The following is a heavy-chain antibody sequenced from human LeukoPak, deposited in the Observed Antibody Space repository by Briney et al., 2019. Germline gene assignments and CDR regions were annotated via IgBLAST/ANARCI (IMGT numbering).Heavy chain of an antibody. D-gene: IGHD1-26*01. CDR1: GYTFTSYG. V-gene: IGHV1-18*01. J-gene: IGHJ1*01. Sequence: GASVKVSCKASGYTFTSYGISWVRQAPRQGLEWMGWISAYNGNTNYAQKLQGRVTMTTDTSTSTAYMELRSLRSDDTAVYYCARDITSGWGLLFAEYFQHWGQGTLVTVSS. CDR3: ARDITSGWGLLFAEYFQH. CDR2: ISAYNGNT.